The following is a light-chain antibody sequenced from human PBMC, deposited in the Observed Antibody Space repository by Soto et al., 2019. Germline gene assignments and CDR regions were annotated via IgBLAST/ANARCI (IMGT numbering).Light chain of an antibody. CDR1: QRVLYSSNNKNF. J-gene: IGKJ4*01. V-gene: IGKV4-1*01. Sequence: DIVMTQSPDSLTVSLGERATINCKSSQRVLYSSNNKNFLTWYQQKPGQPPKLLIYWASTRESGVPDRFSGSGSGTDFTLTISSLQAEDVAVYYCQQYYSRPPTFGGGTKVEI. CDR3: QQYYSRPPT. CDR2: WAS.